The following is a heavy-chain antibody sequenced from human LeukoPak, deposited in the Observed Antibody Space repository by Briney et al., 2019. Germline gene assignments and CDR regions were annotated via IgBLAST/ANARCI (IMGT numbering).Heavy chain of an antibody. V-gene: IGHV4-31*03. CDR1: GGSISSGDYY. Sequence: PSETLSPTCTVSGGSISSGDYYWSWIRQHPGTGLEWIGYIDYSGTTFYNPSLKSRVTISVDTSKNQFSLKLSSVTAADTAVYYCARGESGMDVWGQGTTVTVSS. CDR2: IDYSGTT. CDR3: ARGESGMDV. J-gene: IGHJ6*02.